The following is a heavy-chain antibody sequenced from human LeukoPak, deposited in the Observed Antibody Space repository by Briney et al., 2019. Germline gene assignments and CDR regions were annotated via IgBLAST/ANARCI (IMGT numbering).Heavy chain of an antibody. D-gene: IGHD5-18*01. CDR1: GGSISSYY. V-gene: IGHV4-59*01. Sequence: SETLSLTCTVSGGSISSYYWSWIRQPPGKGLEWIGYIYYSGSTNYNPSLKSRVTISVDTSKNQFSLKLSSVTAADTAVYYCARLHHSYGLDWGQGTLVTVSS. J-gene: IGHJ4*02. CDR2: IYYSGST. CDR3: ARLHHSYGLD.